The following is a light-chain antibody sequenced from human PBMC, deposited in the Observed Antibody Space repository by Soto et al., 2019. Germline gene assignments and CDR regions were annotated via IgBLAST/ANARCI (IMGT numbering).Light chain of an antibody. J-gene: IGLJ1*01. Sequence: QSVLTQPRSGSGSPGQSVTISCTGTSTDVGGYNYVSWYQQHPGKVPKLMLYDVSMRPSGVPDRFSGSKSGNTASLTISGLQAEDEADYYCCSYAGRDTLYVFGSGTKVTVL. V-gene: IGLV2-11*01. CDR2: DVS. CDR3: CSYAGRDTLYV. CDR1: STDVGGYNY.